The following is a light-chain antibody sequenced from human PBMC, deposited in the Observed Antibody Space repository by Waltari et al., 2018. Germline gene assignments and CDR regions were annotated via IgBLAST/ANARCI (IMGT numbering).Light chain of an antibody. J-gene: IGLJ2*01. CDR3: SSWDDSVIGPV. CDR2: SNK. V-gene: IGLV1-44*01. Sequence: QSMLTQPPSASGTPGQRVTISCSGSSSNIGSKTVNWYQQHPGTAPRVLIYSNKRRPSGVPDRVSGSKSGTSAALAISGRQSEDEADYYCSSWDDSVIGPVFGGGTKLTVL. CDR1: SSNIGSKT.